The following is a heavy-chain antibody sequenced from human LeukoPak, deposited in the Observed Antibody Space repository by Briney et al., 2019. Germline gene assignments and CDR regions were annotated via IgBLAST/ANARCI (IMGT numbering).Heavy chain of an antibody. CDR2: IYSAGST. D-gene: IGHD2-21*02. CDR3: ARGRRDCSGDCYVAFDI. CDR1: GFTVSSNY. J-gene: IGHJ3*02. Sequence: GGSLRLSCAASGFTVSSNYMSWVRQAPGKGLEWVSVIYSAGSTYYADSVKGRLTISRDNSKNTLFLQMNSLRAEDTAVYYCARGRRDCSGDCYVAFDIWGQGTMVTVSS. V-gene: IGHV3-53*01.